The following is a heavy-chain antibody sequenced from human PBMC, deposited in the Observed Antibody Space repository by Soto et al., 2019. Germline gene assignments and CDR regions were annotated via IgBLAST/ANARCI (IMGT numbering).Heavy chain of an antibody. J-gene: IGHJ6*02. D-gene: IGHD3-3*01. CDR1: GFTFTSSA. CDR2: IVVGSGNT. CDR3: AANDCGVAPIYYYYGMDV. Sequence: SVKVSCKASGFTFTSSAVQWVRQARGQRLEWIGWIVVGSGNTNYAQKFQERVTITRDMSTSTAYMELSSLRSEDTAVYYCAANDCGVAPIYYYYGMDVWGQGTTVTVSS. V-gene: IGHV1-58*01.